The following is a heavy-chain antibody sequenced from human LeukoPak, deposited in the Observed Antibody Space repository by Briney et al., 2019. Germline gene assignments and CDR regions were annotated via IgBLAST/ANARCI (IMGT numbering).Heavy chain of an antibody. V-gene: IGHV3-23*01. CDR2: ISASGGST. J-gene: IGHJ4*02. CDR1: GFTFSDYY. Sequence: GGSLRLSCAASGFTFSDYYMSWIRQAPGKGLEWVSVISASGGSTYYADSVKGRFTISRDNSKNTLYLQMNSLRAEDTAIYHCAKDLPPYYYDSSGYYDYWGQGTLVTVSS. CDR3: AKDLPPYYYDSSGYYDY. D-gene: IGHD3-22*01.